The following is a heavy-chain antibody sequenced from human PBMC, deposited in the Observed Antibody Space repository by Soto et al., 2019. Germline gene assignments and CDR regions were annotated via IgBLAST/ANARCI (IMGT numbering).Heavy chain of an antibody. CDR2: IDSDDGTT. D-gene: IGHD6-13*01. CDR3: VRPYYSSSWFPFDR. V-gene: IGHV3-11*01. J-gene: IGHJ4*02. Sequence: GGSLRLSCTASGFDFGDYYMSSIRQAPGKGLEWVSYIDSDDGTTYYTDSVKGRFTISRDNAKNSLYLQMNSLRVEDTALYYCVRPYYSSSWFPFDRWGQGTLVTSPQ. CDR1: GFDFGDYY.